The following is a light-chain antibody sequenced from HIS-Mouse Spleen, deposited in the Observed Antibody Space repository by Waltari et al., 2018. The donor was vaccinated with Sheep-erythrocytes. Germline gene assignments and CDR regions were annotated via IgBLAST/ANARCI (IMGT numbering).Light chain of an antibody. V-gene: IGLV2-8*01. CDR1: SSDCGGYNY. J-gene: IGLJ3*02. CDR3: SSYAGSNNWV. Sequence: QSALTQPPSASGSPGQSVTISCTGTSSDCGGYNYVSWYQPQPGKAPKLMIYEVSKRPSGVPDRFSGSKSGNTASLTVSGLQAEDEADYYCSSYAGSNNWVFGGGTKLTVL. CDR2: EVS.